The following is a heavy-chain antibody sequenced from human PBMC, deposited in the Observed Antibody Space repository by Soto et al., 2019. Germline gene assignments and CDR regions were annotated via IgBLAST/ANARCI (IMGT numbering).Heavy chain of an antibody. Sequence: QLQLQESGSGLVKPSQTLSLTCDVSGDSISIGGYSWNWLRQPPGKARQGMGYIYHGGSTYYNPSLRSRVIFSVARSKNHFSLNLPSVTAADTAVYYCAREIRFGYRSFDNWGRGTRVTFPS. D-gene: IGHD5-12*01. J-gene: IGHJ4*02. CDR1: GDSISIGGYS. CDR2: IYHGGST. CDR3: AREIRFGYRSFDN. V-gene: IGHV4-30-2*01.